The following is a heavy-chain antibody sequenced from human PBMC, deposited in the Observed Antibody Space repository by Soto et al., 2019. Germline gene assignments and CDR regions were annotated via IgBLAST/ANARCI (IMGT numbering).Heavy chain of an antibody. CDR3: LYSYGGGVDY. CDR2: IIPILGIA. CDR1: GGIFSSYT. J-gene: IGHJ4*02. Sequence: QVQLVQSGAEVKKPGSSVKVSCKASGGIFSSYTISWVRQAPGQGLEWMGRIIPILGIANYAQKFQGRVTITADKSTSTAYMELSSLRSEDTAVYYCLYSYGGGVDYWGQGTLVTVSS. V-gene: IGHV1-69*02. D-gene: IGHD5-18*01.